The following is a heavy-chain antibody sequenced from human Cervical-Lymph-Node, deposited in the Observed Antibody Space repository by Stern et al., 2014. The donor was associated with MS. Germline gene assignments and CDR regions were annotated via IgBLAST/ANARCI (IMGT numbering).Heavy chain of an antibody. CDR1: GFTFSSYW. J-gene: IGHJ3*02. Sequence: VQLVESGGGLVQPGGSLRLSCAASGFTFSSYWMHWVRQAPGKGLVWVSRFNGDGSRITYADSVKGRFTISRDTAKNTLYLQMNSLRAEDPAVYSCATVGFDIWGQGTMVTVSS. V-gene: IGHV3-74*02. CDR3: ATVGFDI. D-gene: IGHD1-26*01. CDR2: FNGDGSRI.